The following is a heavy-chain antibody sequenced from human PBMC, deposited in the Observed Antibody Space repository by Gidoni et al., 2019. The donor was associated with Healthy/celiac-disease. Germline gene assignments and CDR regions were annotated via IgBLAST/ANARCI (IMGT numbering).Heavy chain of an antibody. CDR1: GFTFSSHA. J-gene: IGHJ4*02. Sequence: EVQLLESGGGWVQPGGSLRLSCAASGFTFSSHAMSWVRQAPGKGLEWGSAISGSGCSTYYADSVKGRFTISRDNSKNTLYLQMNSLRAEDTAVYYCAKGGGYYDSSGYHLPYFDYWGQGTLVTVSS. D-gene: IGHD3-22*01. V-gene: IGHV3-23*01. CDR3: AKGGGYYDSSGYHLPYFDY. CDR2: ISGSGCST.